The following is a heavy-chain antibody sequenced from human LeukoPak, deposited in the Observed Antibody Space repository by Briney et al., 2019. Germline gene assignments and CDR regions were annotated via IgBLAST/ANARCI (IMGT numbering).Heavy chain of an antibody. CDR2: IYSGGST. D-gene: IGHD3-9*01. CDR3: ARDSDILTGRGMDV. V-gene: IGHV3-53*01. CDR1: GFTVSSNY. Sequence: GGSLRLSCAASGFTVSSNYMSWVRQAPGKGLEWVSVIYSGGSTYYADSVKGRFTISRDNSKNTLYLQMNSLRAEDTAVYYCARDSDILTGRGMDVRGQGTTVTVSS. J-gene: IGHJ6*02.